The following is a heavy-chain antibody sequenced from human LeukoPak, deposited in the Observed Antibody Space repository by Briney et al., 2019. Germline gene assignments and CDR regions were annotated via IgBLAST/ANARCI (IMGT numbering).Heavy chain of an antibody. V-gene: IGHV3-23*01. CDR3: AKDWIAVASTSRSAFDI. J-gene: IGHJ3*02. CDR1: GFTFSSYA. CDR2: ISGSGGST. Sequence: GGSLRLSCAASGFTFSSYAMSWVRQAPGKGLEWVSAISGSGGSTYYADSVKGRFTISRDNSKNTLYLQMNSLRAEDTAVYYCAKDWIAVASTSRSAFDIWGQGTMVTVSS. D-gene: IGHD6-19*01.